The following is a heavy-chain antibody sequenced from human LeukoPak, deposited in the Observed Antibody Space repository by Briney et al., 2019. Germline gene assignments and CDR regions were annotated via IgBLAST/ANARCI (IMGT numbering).Heavy chain of an antibody. CDR2: ISGSGGRT. CDR3: AKGATVTTFDY. V-gene: IGHV3-23*01. J-gene: IGHJ4*02. CDR1: GFTFSSYT. D-gene: IGHD4-17*01. Sequence: GGSLRLSCAASGFTFSSYTVSWVRQAPGKGLEWVSGISGSGGRTYYADSVKGRFTISRDDSKNTLYLQMNSLRAEDTAVYYCAKGATVTTFDYWGQGTLVTVSS.